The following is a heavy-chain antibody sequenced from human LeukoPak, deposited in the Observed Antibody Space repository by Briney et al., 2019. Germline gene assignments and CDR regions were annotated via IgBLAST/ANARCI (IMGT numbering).Heavy chain of an antibody. CDR3: SRESAEATAKFDY. CDR1: GFTFGDYA. D-gene: IGHD2-21*02. V-gene: IGHV3-49*04. Sequence: GGSLRLSCTASGFTFGDYAMDWVRQAPGEGREWVGFIRSKAYGGTTEYAASVKGRFTISRDDSKSIAYLQMNSLKTEDTAVYYCSRESAEATAKFDYWGQGTPVTLSS. J-gene: IGHJ4*02. CDR2: IRSKAYGGTT.